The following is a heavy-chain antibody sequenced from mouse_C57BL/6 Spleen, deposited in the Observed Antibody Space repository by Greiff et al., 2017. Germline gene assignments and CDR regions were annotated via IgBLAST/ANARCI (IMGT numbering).Heavy chain of an antibody. V-gene: IGHV1-62-2*01. CDR3: ARHGIYYYGSSYKGYAMDY. J-gene: IGHJ4*01. Sequence: VQLQQSGAELVKPGASVKLSCKASGYTFTEYTIHWVKQRSGQGLEWIGWFYPGSGSIKYNEKFKDKATLTADKSSSTVYMELSRLTSEDSAVYFCARHGIYYYGSSYKGYAMDYWGQGTSVTVSS. CDR1: GYTFTEYT. D-gene: IGHD1-1*01. CDR2: FYPGSGSI.